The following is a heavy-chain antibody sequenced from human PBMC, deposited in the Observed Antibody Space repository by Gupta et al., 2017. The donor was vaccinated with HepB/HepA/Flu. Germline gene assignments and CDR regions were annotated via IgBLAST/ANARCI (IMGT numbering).Heavy chain of an antibody. CDR3: ATPVGAFDI. D-gene: IGHD1-26*01. J-gene: IGHJ3*02. CDR2: ISSSGSTI. V-gene: IGHV3-48*03. CDR1: GFTFSSYE. Sequence: EVQLVESGGGLVQPGGSLRLSCAASGFTFSSYEMNWVRQAPGKGLEGVSYISSSGSTIYYADSVKGRFTISRDNAKNSLYLQMNSLRAEDTAVYYCATPVGAFDIWGQGTMVTVSS.